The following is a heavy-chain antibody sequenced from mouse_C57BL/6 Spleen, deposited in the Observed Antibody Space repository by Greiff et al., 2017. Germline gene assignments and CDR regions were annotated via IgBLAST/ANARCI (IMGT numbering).Heavy chain of an antibody. CDR1: GFTFSDYY. V-gene: IGHV5-12*01. CDR2: ISNGGGST. Sequence: EVMLVESGGGLVQPGGSLKLSCAASGFTFSDYYMYWVRQTPEKRLEWVAYISNGGGSTYYPDTVKGRFTISRDNAKNTLYLQMSRLKSEDTAMYYCARRPMDYWGQGTSVTVSS. CDR3: ARRPMDY. J-gene: IGHJ4*01.